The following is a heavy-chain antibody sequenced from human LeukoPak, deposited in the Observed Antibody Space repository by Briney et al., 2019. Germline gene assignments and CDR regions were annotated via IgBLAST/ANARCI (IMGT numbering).Heavy chain of an antibody. Sequence: GGSLRLSCAASGFTVSSNYMSWVRQAPGKGLEWVSVIYSGGTSNYADSVKGRFTISRDNSKNTLFLQMNSLRAEDTAVYYCARGGYSSSWYHFDYWGQGTLVTVSS. CDR3: ARGGYSSSWYHFDY. D-gene: IGHD6-13*01. V-gene: IGHV3-53*01. J-gene: IGHJ4*02. CDR2: IYSGGTS. CDR1: GFTVSSNY.